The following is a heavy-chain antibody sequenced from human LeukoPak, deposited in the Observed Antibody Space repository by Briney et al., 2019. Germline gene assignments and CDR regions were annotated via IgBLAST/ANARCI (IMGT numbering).Heavy chain of an antibody. CDR1: GYTFTSNY. V-gene: IGHV1-46*01. CDR3: ARGGCSSISCEGDY. D-gene: IGHD2-2*01. CDR2: INPSGGST. Sequence: GASVKVSCKASGYTFTSNYIHWVRQAPGQGLEWLGVINPSGGSTTYAQKLQGRVTMTRDTSTSTVYMDLYSLRSEDTAVYYCARGGCSSISCEGDYWGQGTLVTVSS. J-gene: IGHJ4*02.